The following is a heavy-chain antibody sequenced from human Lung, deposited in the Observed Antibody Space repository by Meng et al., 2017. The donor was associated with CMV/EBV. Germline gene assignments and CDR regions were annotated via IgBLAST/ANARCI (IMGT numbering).Heavy chain of an antibody. Sequence: QVPLQESGPRLVKPSGTLSLTCAVSGGSISSSNWWSWVRQPPGKGLEWIGEIYHSGSTNYNPSLKSRVTISVDKSKNQFSLKLSSVTAADTAVYYCASFPPPGKQWLVTDYWGQGTLVTVSS. CDR2: IYHSGST. CDR1: GGSISSSNW. CDR3: ASFPPPGKQWLVTDY. V-gene: IGHV4-4*02. D-gene: IGHD6-19*01. J-gene: IGHJ4*02.